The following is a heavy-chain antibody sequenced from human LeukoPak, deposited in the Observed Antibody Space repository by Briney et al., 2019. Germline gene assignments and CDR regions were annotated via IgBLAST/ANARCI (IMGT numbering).Heavy chain of an antibody. J-gene: IGHJ5*02. D-gene: IGHD2-2*01. V-gene: IGHV4-38-2*02. CDR2: MYHSGST. Sequence: SETLSLTCTVSGYTISSCDYWGWSRQRPGKGLGLVGSMYHSGSTDYNPSLKRRVTISIDTSNNQFSLQQSSLTAEDTAVYYCARVKYCSSSSCLGGFDPWGQGTLVTVSS. CDR1: GYTISSCDY. CDR3: ARVKYCSSSSCLGGFDP.